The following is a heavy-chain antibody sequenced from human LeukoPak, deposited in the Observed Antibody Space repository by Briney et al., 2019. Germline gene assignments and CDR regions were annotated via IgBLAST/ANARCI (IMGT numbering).Heavy chain of an antibody. CDR2: IIPIFGTA. J-gene: IGHJ4*02. D-gene: IGHD3-10*01. Sequence: SVKVSCKASGGTFSSYAISWVRQAPGQGLEWMGGIIPIFGTANYAQKFQGRVTITADESTSTAYMELSSLRSEDTAVYYCARDRGSGSYSDYWGQGTLVTVSA. V-gene: IGHV1-69*13. CDR3: ARDRGSGSYSDY. CDR1: GGTFSSYA.